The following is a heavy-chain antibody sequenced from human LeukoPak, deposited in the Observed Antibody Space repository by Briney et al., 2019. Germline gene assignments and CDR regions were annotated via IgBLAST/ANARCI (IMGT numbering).Heavy chain of an antibody. Sequence: GGSLRLSCAASGFTFSSYSMNWVRQAPGKGLEWVSSISSSSSYIYYADSVKGRFTISRDNAKNSLYLQMNSLRAEDTAVYYCARVGVVPAASFDYWGQGTLVTVSS. CDR3: ARVGVVPAASFDY. CDR1: GFTFSSYS. J-gene: IGHJ4*02. CDR2: ISSSSSYI. D-gene: IGHD2-2*01. V-gene: IGHV3-21*01.